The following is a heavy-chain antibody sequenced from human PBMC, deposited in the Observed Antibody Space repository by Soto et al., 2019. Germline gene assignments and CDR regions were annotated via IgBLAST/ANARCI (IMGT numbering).Heavy chain of an antibody. Sequence: PGGSLRLSCAASGFTFNTYGMQWVGQAPGKGLEWVAVIWYDGRNKYYADSVKGRFTISRDNSKNTLYLQMNSLRAEDTAVYYCARDRQQFHFFRYYYHYLMAVWGQGTPVIVSS. J-gene: IGHJ6*02. V-gene: IGHV3-33*01. D-gene: IGHD3-3*02. CDR2: IWYDGRNK. CDR3: ARDRQQFHFFRYYYHYLMAV. CDR1: GFTFNTYG.